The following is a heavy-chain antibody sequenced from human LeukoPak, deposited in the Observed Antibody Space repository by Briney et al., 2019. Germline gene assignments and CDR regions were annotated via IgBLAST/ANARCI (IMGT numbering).Heavy chain of an antibody. J-gene: IGHJ4*02. CDR2: IYYSGST. Sequence: PSETLSLTCTVSGGSISSSSYYWGWIRQPPGKGLEWIGSIYYSGSTYYNPSLKSRVTISVDTSKNQFSLKLSSVTAADTAVYYCARDQGYCGTSTCYKGLQYWGQGAPVTVSS. V-gene: IGHV4-39*07. CDR3: ARDQGYCGTSTCYKGLQY. D-gene: IGHD2-2*01. CDR1: GGSISSSSYY.